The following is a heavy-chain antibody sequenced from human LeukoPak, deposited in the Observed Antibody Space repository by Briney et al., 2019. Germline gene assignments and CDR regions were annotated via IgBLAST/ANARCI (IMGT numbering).Heavy chain of an antibody. V-gene: IGHV4-34*01. CDR3: ARDVTCSGGSCYSFNWFDP. D-gene: IGHD2-15*01. J-gene: IGHJ5*02. CDR1: GGSFSGYY. Sequence: PSETLSLTCAVYGGSFSGYYWSWIRQPPGKGLEWIGEINHSGSTNYNPSLKSRVTISVDTSKNQFSLKLSSVTAADTAVYYCARDVTCSGGSCYSFNWFDPWGQGTLVTVSS. CDR2: INHSGST.